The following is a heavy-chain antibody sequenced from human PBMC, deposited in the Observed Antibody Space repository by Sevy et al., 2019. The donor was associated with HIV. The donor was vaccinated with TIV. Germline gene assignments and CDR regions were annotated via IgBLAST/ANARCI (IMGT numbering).Heavy chain of an antibody. V-gene: IGHV3-7*01. CDR1: GFTFSVYW. D-gene: IGHD5-18*01. CDR3: GREGVGGYSYSLDY. J-gene: IGHJ4*02. Sequence: GGSLRLSCAASGFTFSVYWMSWVRQAPGKGLEWVATMKEDGSEKYYVDSVKGRFTISRDNATNSLYLQMNSLRAEDTAVYYCGREGVGGYSYSLDYWGQGTLVTVSS. CDR2: MKEDGSEK.